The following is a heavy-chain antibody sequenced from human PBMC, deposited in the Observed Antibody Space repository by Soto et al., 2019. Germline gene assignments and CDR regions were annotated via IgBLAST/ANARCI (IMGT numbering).Heavy chain of an antibody. Sequence: GGSLRLSCAASGFTFSRFWMHWVRQAPGKGLVWVSRISSDGTTTNYADSVRGRFTMSRDNAKNTLYLELNSLKAEDTAVYFCAREEPVSSWSPLDYWGQGTLVTVSS. D-gene: IGHD6-13*01. CDR2: ISSDGTTT. CDR3: AREEPVSSWSPLDY. CDR1: GFTFSRFW. J-gene: IGHJ4*02. V-gene: IGHV3-74*01.